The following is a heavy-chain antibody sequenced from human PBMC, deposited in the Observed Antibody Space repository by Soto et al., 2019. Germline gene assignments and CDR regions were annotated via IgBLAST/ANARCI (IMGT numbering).Heavy chain of an antibody. J-gene: IGHJ4*02. D-gene: IGHD2-15*01. CDR1: GYTFTSYG. V-gene: IGHV1-18*04. CDR2: ISAYNGNT. Sequence: QVQLVQSGAEVKKPGASVKVSCKASGYTFTSYGISWVRQAPGQGLEWMGWISAYNGNTNYAQKRQGRVTMTTDTSTSTADMELRSLRSDDTAVYYWAREGPVSGGVVAANDPYFGYWGQGTLVTVSS. CDR3: AREGPVSGGVVAANDPYFGY.